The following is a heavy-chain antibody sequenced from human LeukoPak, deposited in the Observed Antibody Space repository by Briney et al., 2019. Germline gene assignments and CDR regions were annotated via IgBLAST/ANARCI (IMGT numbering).Heavy chain of an antibody. J-gene: IGHJ4*02. V-gene: IGHV4-34*01. Sequence: PSETLSLTCAVYGGSFSGYYWSWIRQPPGKGLEWTGEINHSGSTNCNPSLKSRVTISVDTSKNQFSLKLSSVTAADTAVYYCARRLWSGSYKLFDYWGQGTLVTVSS. CDR1: GGSFSGYY. D-gene: IGHD3-3*01. CDR2: INHSGST. CDR3: ARRLWSGSYKLFDY.